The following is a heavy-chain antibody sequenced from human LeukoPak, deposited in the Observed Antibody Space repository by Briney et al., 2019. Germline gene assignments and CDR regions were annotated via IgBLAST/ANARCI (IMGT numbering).Heavy chain of an antibody. CDR1: GFTFSSYA. V-gene: IGHV3-64D*09. Sequence: GGSLRLSCSASGFTFSSYAMHWVRQAPEKGLEYVSAISSNGGSTYYADSVKGRFTISRDNSKNTLYLQMSSLRAEDTAVYYCVKTPQYYYDSSGFYSNRGQGTLVTVSS. J-gene: IGHJ4*02. CDR3: VKTPQYYYDSSGFYSN. D-gene: IGHD3-22*01. CDR2: ISSNGGST.